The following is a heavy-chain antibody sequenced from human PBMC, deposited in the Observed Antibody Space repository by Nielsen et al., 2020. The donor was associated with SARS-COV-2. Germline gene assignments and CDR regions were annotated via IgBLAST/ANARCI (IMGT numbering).Heavy chain of an antibody. D-gene: IGHD3-16*01. CDR3: AALKTGSYGFFEY. J-gene: IGHJ4*02. CDR2: IYHGGSA. V-gene: IGHV4-59*01. Sequence: WIRQPPGKGLEWIGYIYHGGSAIYNPSLQSRVTILVDTSKNQFSLKLSSVTAADTAVYYCAALKTGSYGFFEYWGQGILVTVSS.